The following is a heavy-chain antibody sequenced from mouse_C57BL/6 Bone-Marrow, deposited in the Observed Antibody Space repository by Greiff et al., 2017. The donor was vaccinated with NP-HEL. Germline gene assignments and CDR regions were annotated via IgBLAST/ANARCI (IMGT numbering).Heavy chain of an antibody. CDR3: ARRGGIYDGYFWYFDV. D-gene: IGHD2-3*01. Sequence: EVQLQQSGPELVKPGASVKMSCKASGYTFTDYNMHWVKQSHGKSLEWIGYINPNNGGTSYNQKFKGKATLTVNKSSSTAYMELRSLTSEDSAVYYCARRGGIYDGYFWYFDVWGTGTTVTVSS. V-gene: IGHV1-22*01. CDR2: INPNNGGT. J-gene: IGHJ1*03. CDR1: GYTFTDYN.